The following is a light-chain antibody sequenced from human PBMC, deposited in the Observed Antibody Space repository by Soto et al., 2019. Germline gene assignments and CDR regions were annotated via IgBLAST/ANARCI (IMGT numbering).Light chain of an antibody. V-gene: IGLV2-14*01. CDR2: EVT. CDR3: SSYKSSSTLYV. J-gene: IGLJ1*01. CDR1: SSDVRGYNY. Sequence: QSVLTQPASVSGSPGQSITISCTGTSSDVRGYNYVSWYQQHPSKAPKLMIYEVTNRPSGVSIRFSGSKSGNTASLTISGLQAEDEADYNCSSYKSSSTLYVFGTGTRSPS.